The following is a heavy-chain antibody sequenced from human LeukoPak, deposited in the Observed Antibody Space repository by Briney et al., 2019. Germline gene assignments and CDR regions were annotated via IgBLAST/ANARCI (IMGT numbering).Heavy chain of an antibody. D-gene: IGHD3-10*01. Sequence: SETLSLTCTVSGGSISSSSYYWGWIRQPPGEGLEWIGSIYYSGSTYYNPSLKSRVTISVDTSKNQFSLKLSSVTAADTAVYYCERSGYGSGSYYGYWGQGTLVTVSS. CDR2: IYYSGST. CDR1: GGSISSSSYY. J-gene: IGHJ4*02. V-gene: IGHV4-39*01. CDR3: ERSGYGSGSYYGY.